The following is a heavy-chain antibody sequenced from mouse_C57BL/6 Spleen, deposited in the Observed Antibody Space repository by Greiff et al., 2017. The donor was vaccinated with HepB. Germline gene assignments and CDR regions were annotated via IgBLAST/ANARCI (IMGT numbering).Heavy chain of an antibody. V-gene: IGHV1-4*01. CDR2: INPSSGYT. D-gene: IGHD2-10*02. CDR3: ARCVLPSSIPSYAMDY. CDR1: GYTFTSYT. J-gene: IGHJ4*01. Sequence: VQLQQSGAELARPGASVKMSCKASGYTFTSYTMHWVKQRPGQGLEWIGYINPSSGYTKYNQKFKDKATLTADKSSSTAYMQLSSLTSEDSAVYYCARCVLPSSIPSYAMDYWGQGTSLTVSS.